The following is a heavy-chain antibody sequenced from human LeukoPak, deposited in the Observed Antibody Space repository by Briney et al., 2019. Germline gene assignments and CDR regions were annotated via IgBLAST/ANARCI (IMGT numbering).Heavy chain of an antibody. J-gene: IGHJ4*02. CDR2: ISSSSSYI. V-gene: IGHV3-21*01. D-gene: IGHD6-6*01. Sequence: GGSLRLSCAASGFTFSSYSMNWVRQAPGKGLEWVSSISSSSSYIYYADSVKGRFTISTDNAKNSLYLQMNSLRAEDTAVYYCAASIAARSAPSDYWGQGTLVTVSS. CDR1: GFTFSSYS. CDR3: AASIAARSAPSDY.